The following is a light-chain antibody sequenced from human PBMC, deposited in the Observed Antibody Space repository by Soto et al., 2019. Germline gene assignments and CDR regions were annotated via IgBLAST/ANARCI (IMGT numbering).Light chain of an antibody. CDR3: QSYDSSNQGV. CDR2: EDN. V-gene: IGLV6-57*04. Sequence: FMLTQPHSVSESPGKTVTISCTRSRGSIASNYVQWYQQRPGSAPTTVIYEDNQRPSGVPDRFSGSIDSSSNSASLTISGLKTEDEADYYCQSYDSSNQGVFGGGTKLTVL. J-gene: IGLJ2*01. CDR1: RGSIASNY.